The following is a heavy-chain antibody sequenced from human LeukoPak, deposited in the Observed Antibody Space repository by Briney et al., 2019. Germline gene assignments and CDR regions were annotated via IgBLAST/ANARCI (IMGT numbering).Heavy chain of an antibody. J-gene: IGHJ3*02. CDR2: IYTSGST. CDR3: ATLTGGDDAFDI. Sequence: PSETLSLTCTVSGGSISSSNYYWNWIRQPAGKGLEWIGRIYTSGSTNYNPSLKSRVTISVLTSKNRFSLKLSSVTAADTAVYYCATLTGGDDAFDIWGQGTMVTVSS. V-gene: IGHV4-61*02. CDR1: GGSISSSNYY. D-gene: IGHD4-23*01.